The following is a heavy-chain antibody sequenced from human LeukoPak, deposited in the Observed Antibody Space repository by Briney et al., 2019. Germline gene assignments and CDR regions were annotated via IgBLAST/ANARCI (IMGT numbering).Heavy chain of an antibody. D-gene: IGHD3-22*01. CDR3: AKAGGLYFDSSGYFNYLDY. J-gene: IGHJ4*02. V-gene: IGHV3-23*01. CDR1: GLTFSSYA. CDR2: ITGRGGST. Sequence: GGSLRLSCAASGLTFSSYAMSWVRQAPGKGLEWVSTITGRGGSTFYADSVKGRFTISRDNSKNTLYLQMNSLRVEDTAIYYCAKAGGLYFDSSGYFNYLDYWGQGTLVTVSS.